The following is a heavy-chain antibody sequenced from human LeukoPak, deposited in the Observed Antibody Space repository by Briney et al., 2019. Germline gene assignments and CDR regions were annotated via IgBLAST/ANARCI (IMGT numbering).Heavy chain of an antibody. Sequence: GRSLRLSCAASGFTFSSYGMHWVRQAPGKGLEWVANIKQDGSEKYYVDSVKGRFTISRDNAKNSLYLQMNSLRAEDTAVYYCARGQGATVPQVGKNWFDPWGQGTRVIVSS. CDR3: ARGQGATVPQVGKNWFDP. CDR1: GFTFSSYG. V-gene: IGHV3-7*01. J-gene: IGHJ5*02. D-gene: IGHD1-26*01. CDR2: IKQDGSEK.